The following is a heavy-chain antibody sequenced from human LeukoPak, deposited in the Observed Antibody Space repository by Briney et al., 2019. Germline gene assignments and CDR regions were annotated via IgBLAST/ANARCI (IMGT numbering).Heavy chain of an antibody. CDR3: ATNSGTVFDY. D-gene: IGHD1-26*01. J-gene: IGHJ4*02. CDR2: VYYTGGT. Sequence: SQTLSLTCTVSGDFITAYYSSWIRQPPGKGLEWIGYVYYTGGTEYNTSLRSRVPISLEMSKPQFSLDLTSVTGADTAVYYCATNSGTVFDYWGQGALVTVSS. V-gene: IGHV4-59*01. CDR1: GDFITAYY.